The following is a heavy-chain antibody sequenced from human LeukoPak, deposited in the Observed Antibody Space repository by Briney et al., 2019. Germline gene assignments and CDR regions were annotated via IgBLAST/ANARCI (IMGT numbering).Heavy chain of an antibody. CDR3: ARENLVGATSYFDY. CDR2: IYYSGST. D-gene: IGHD1-26*01. J-gene: IGHJ4*02. Sequence: PSETLSLTCTVSGGSISSYYWSWIRQPPGKGLEWIGYIYYSGSTNYNPSLKSRVTISLDTSKNQFSLKLSSVTAADTAVYYCARENLVGATSYFDYWGQGTLVTVSS. V-gene: IGHV4-59*12. CDR1: GGSISSYY.